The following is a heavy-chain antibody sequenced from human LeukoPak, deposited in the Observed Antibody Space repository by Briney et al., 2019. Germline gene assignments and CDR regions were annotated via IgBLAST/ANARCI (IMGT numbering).Heavy chain of an antibody. V-gene: IGHV3-23*01. D-gene: IGHD2-2*02. J-gene: IGHJ6*02. Sequence: GGSLRLSCAASGFTFSSYAMSWVRQAPGKGLEWVSAISGSGGSTYYADSVKGRFTISRDNSKNTLYLQMNSLRAEDTAVYYCARDGYCGSASCYSRYYYGMDVWGQGTTVTVSS. CDR3: ARDGYCGSASCYSRYYYGMDV. CDR1: GFTFSSYA. CDR2: ISGSGGST.